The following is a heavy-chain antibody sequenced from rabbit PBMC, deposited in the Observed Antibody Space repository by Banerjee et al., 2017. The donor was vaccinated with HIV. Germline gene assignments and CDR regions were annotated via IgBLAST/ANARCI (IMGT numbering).Heavy chain of an antibody. CDR1: GFDFSSYY. CDR2: IDAGSGTT. CDR3: VRDYTIVVAGVMDL. D-gene: IGHD4-1*01. V-gene: IGHV1S7*01. J-gene: IGHJ4*01. Sequence: QLVESGGGLVQPGGSLKLTCTVSGFDFSSYYVMCWVRQAPGKGLEWIGCIDAGSGTTSSASWVNGRFPISSHNAQNTLYLQLNSLTAADTATYFCVRDYTIVVAGVMDLWGPGTLVTVS.